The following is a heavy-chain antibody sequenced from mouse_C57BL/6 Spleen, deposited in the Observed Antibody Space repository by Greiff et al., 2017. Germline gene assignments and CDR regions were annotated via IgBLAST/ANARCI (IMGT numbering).Heavy chain of an antibody. CDR3: ARGVITTVGFAY. V-gene: IGHV1-50*01. CDR2: IDPSDSYT. Sequence: QVQLQQPGAELVKPGASVKLSCKASGYTFTSYWMQWVKQRPGQGLEWIGEIDPSDSYTNYNQKFKGKATLTVDTSSSTAYMQLSSLTSEDSAVYYCARGVITTVGFAYWGQGTLVTVSA. J-gene: IGHJ3*01. D-gene: IGHD1-1*01. CDR1: GYTFTSYW.